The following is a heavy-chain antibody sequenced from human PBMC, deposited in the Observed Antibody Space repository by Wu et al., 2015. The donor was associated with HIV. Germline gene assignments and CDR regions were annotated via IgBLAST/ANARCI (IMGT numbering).Heavy chain of an antibody. Sequence: QVHLVQSGAEVKKSGSSVKVSCQASGGTFSSYAFTWVRQAPGQGLEWMGGIIPPFGTPNYAQKFQGRVTLTTDESTTTIYMELSRLTSEDTALYYCARDRFYGSGSYVYWGQGTLVTVSS. V-gene: IGHV1-69*05. D-gene: IGHD3-10*01. CDR1: GGTFSSYA. CDR3: ARDRFYGSGSYVY. CDR2: IIPPFGTP. J-gene: IGHJ4*02.